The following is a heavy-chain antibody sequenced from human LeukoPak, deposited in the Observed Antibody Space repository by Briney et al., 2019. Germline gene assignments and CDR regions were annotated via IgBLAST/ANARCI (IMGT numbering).Heavy chain of an antibody. CDR1: GFTFSSYS. CDR3: ARGGSTNPYYGMDV. V-gene: IGHV3-21*01. Sequence: GGSLRLSCAASGFTFSSYSMNWVRQAPGKGLEWVSSISSSSSYIYYADSVKGRFTISRDNAKNSLYLQMNSLRAEDTAVYYSARGGSTNPYYGMDVWAQRTTVTVSS. D-gene: IGHD2-2*01. J-gene: IGHJ6*02. CDR2: ISSSSSYI.